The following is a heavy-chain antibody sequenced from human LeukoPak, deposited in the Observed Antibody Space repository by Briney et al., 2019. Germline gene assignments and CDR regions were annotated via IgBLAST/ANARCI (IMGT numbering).Heavy chain of an antibody. J-gene: IGHJ4*02. V-gene: IGHV3-23*01. D-gene: IGHD3-10*01. CDR3: AKDAAGSGSYGFDY. CDR1: GFTFSNYA. Sequence: GGSLRLSCAASGFTFSNYAMSWVRQAPGKGLEWVSAISGSGGSTNYADSVKGRFTISRDNSKNTLYLQMNSLRAEDTAVYYCAKDAAGSGSYGFDYWGQGTLVTASS. CDR2: ISGSGGST.